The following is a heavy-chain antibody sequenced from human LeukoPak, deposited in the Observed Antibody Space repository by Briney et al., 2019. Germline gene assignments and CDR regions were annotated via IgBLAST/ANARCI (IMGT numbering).Heavy chain of an antibody. V-gene: IGHV3-21*01. Sequence: GGSLRLSCAASGFTFSSYSMNWVRQAPGKGLEWVSSISSSSSYIYYADSVKGRFTISRDNAKNSLYLQMNSLRAEDTAVYYCARAVLYDSSGYYFNYWGQGTLVTVSS. CDR3: ARAVLYDSSGYYFNY. D-gene: IGHD3-22*01. CDR2: ISSSSSYI. CDR1: GFTFSSYS. J-gene: IGHJ4*02.